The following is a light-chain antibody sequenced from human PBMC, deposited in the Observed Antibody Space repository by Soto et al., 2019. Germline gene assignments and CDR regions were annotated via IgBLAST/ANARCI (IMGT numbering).Light chain of an antibody. CDR1: QSVSSS. J-gene: IGKJ1*01. V-gene: IGKV3-11*01. Sequence: EIVMTQSPATLSVSPGERATLSCRASQSVSSSLAWYQQKPGQAPRLLIYGASTRATGIPARFSGSGSGTDFTLTISNVEPEDFAVYYCQQRSDWPWTFGQGTKVDIK. CDR2: GAS. CDR3: QQRSDWPWT.